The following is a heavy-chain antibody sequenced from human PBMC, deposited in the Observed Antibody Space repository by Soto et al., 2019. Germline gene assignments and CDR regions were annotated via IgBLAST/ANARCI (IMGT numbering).Heavy chain of an antibody. J-gene: IGHJ4*02. Sequence: QVQLVQSGAEVKKPGSSVTVSCRASGGTFSNYAINWVRQAPGRGLEWMAGIIPLFGTTNYAQKFQGRVTITADESTSTAYMELTSLRSEDTAVFYCATSPYSYDTSGDLDYWGQGTLVTVSS. CDR2: IIPLFGTT. V-gene: IGHV1-69*12. CDR3: ATSPYSYDTSGDLDY. D-gene: IGHD3-22*01. CDR1: GGTFSNYA.